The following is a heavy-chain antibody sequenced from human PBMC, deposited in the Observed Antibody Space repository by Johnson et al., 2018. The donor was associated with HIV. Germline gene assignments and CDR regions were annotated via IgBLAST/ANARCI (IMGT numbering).Heavy chain of an antibody. CDR1: VFNFNTYG. V-gene: IGHV3-30*02. CDR2: IRYDGSSK. D-gene: IGHD1-26*01. CDR3: AKESKWESRTPHAFDL. Sequence: QEQLVESGGGVVQPGGSLRLSCAASVFNFNTYGMDWVRQAPGKGLEWVAFIRYDGSSKYYADSVKGRFTFARDNSKNTLYLQMKSLRPEDTAVYYCAKESKWESRTPHAFDLWGQGTMVTVSS. J-gene: IGHJ3*01.